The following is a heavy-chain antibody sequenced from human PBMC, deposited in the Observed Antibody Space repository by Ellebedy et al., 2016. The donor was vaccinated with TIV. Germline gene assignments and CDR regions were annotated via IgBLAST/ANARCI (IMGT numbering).Heavy chain of an antibody. CDR3: AVVDFC. V-gene: IGHV3-53*01. CDR1: GFAVNGYY. J-gene: IGHJ4*02. CDR2: IFTSDVT. Sequence: PGGSLRLSCAASGFAVNGYYITWVLQAPGKGLYWLSVIFTSDVTSYTDSVRGRFTISRDTYKNTVYLQMNSLRVEDTAIYYCAVVDFCWGQGTLVTVSS. D-gene: IGHD2-15*01.